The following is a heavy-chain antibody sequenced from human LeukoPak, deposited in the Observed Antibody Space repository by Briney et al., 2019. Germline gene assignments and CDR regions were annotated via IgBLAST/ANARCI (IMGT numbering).Heavy chain of an antibody. CDR1: GLTFSSNY. V-gene: IGHV3-53*01. Sequence: PGGSLRLSCAASGLTFSSNYMSWVRQAPGKGLEWVSVIYSGGSKYYTDSVKGRFTISRDNSKNTLYLQMNSLRAEDTDVYYCARDAGPGVPGYWGQGTLVTVSS. D-gene: IGHD1-1*01. J-gene: IGHJ4*02. CDR2: IYSGGSK. CDR3: ARDAGPGVPGY.